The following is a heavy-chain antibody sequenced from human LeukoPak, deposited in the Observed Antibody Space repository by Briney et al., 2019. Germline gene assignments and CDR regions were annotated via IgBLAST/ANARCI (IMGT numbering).Heavy chain of an antibody. CDR3: AKDTFDY. CDR1: GFTFSSYG. CDR2: ISYDGSNK. V-gene: IGHV3-30*18. J-gene: IGHJ4*02. Sequence: GGSLRLSCAASGFTFSSYGMHWVRQAPGKGLEWVAVISYDGSNKYYADSVKGRFTISRDNSKNTLYLQMNSLRAEDTAVYYCAKDTFDYWGQGTLVTVSS.